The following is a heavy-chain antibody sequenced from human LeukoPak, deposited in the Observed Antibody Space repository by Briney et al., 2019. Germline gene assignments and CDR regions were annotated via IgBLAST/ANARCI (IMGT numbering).Heavy chain of an antibody. CDR2: ISGSGGGT. Sequence: GGSLRLSCAASGFSFSSYAMNWVRQAPGKGLEWVSSISGSGGGTFYADSVKGRFTISRDNPKNTLYPQMNSLRAEDTAVYYCARDLSNWIPRGGSYWGQGILVTVSS. CDR1: GFSFSSYA. CDR3: ARDLSNWIPRGGSY. D-gene: IGHD3-16*01. J-gene: IGHJ4*02. V-gene: IGHV3-23*01.